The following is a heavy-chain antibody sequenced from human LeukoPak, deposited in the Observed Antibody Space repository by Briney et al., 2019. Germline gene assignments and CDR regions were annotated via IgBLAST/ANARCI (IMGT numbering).Heavy chain of an antibody. J-gene: IGHJ4*02. CDR3: ARHKRLVRGHVDY. Sequence: PSETLSLTCAVYGGSLSGYYWSWIRQPPGKGLEWIGEINHSGSTNYNPSLKSRVTISVDTSKNQFSLKLNSVTAADTAVYYCARHKRLVRGHVDYWGQGTLVTVSS. D-gene: IGHD3-10*01. V-gene: IGHV4-34*01. CDR2: INHSGST. CDR1: GGSLSGYY.